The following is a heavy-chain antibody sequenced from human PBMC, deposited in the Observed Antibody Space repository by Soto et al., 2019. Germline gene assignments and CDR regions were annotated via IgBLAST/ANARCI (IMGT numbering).Heavy chain of an antibody. CDR1: GGSLSGYY. CDR3: ARGQEGVVATH. CDR2: VKDGGHT. V-gene: IGHV4-34*01. Sequence: QVQLQQWGAGLLKPSETLSLNCAVTGGSLSGYYWSWIRQPPGKGLEWIGEVKDGGHTNYSPSLRGRVTLSSDSATICSCHRLNSGPAADAGVYYCARGQEGVVATHWDQGSLVTVAS. J-gene: IGHJ4*02. D-gene: IGHD5-12*01.